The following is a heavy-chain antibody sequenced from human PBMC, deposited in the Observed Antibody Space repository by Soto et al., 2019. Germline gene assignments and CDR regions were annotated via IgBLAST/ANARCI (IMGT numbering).Heavy chain of an antibody. Sequence: GGSLRLSCAAYGFTFSSYGMHWVRQAPGKGLEPVAVISYDGSNKYYADSARGRFATSRHNVNDTLHLHMNTMRAEDSGLYYCTRGPRPISTGTGAYLGQGTQVTVSS. CDR2: ISYDGSNK. CDR3: TRGPRPISTGTGAY. J-gene: IGHJ4*02. CDR1: GFTFSSYG. D-gene: IGHD3-10*01. V-gene: IGHV3-30*03.